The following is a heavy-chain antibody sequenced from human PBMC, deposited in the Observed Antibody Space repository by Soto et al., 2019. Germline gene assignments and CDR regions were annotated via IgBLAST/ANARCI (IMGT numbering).Heavy chain of an antibody. Sequence: ESGGGVVQPGRSLRLSCAASGFTFSSYGMHWVRQAPGKGLEWVAVISYDGSNKYYADSVKGRFTISRDNSKNTLYLQMNSLRPEDTAVYYCAGGEERELLSYYWGQGTLVTVSS. D-gene: IGHD1-26*01. V-gene: IGHV3-30*03. CDR3: AGGEERELLSYY. CDR1: GFTFSSYG. CDR2: ISYDGSNK. J-gene: IGHJ4*02.